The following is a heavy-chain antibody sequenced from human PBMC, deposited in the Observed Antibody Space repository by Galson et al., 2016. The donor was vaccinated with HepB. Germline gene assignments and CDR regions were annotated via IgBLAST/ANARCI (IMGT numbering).Heavy chain of an antibody. D-gene: IGHD1-1*01. CDR3: ARWKAEGESNWLDP. Sequence: SLRLSCAASGFTFSSYAMSWARQAPGKGLEWVSGVSTDGGATYSADSVKGRFTITRDNSKNTLYLQMNTLRAEDTAIYYCARWKAEGESNWLDPWGQGTLVTVSS. V-gene: IGHV3-23*01. CDR2: VSTDGGAT. J-gene: IGHJ5*02. CDR1: GFTFSSYA.